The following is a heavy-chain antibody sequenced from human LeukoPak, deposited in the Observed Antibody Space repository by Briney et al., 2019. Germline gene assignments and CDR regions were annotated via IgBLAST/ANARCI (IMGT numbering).Heavy chain of an antibody. V-gene: IGHV1-69*02. D-gene: IGHD1-26*01. CDR1: GGTFSSYT. J-gene: IGHJ6*03. CDR3: VKRGGIVGATMGFDYYYYMDV. CDR2: IIPILGIA. Sequence: SVKVSCKASGGTFSSYTISWVRQAPGQGLGWMGRIIPILGIANYAQKFQGRVTITADKSTSTAYMELSSLRSEDTAVYYCVKRGGIVGATMGFDYYYYMDVWGKGTTVTVSS.